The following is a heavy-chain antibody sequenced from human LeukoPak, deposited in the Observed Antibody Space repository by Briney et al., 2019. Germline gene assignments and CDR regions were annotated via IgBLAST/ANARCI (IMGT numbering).Heavy chain of an antibody. V-gene: IGHV3-33*01. CDR2: IWYDGSNE. Sequence: GGSLRLSCAASGFTFSRYGRHWVRQAPDKGLEWVTVIWYDGSNENYADFVKGRFTISRDNSKNTLYLQMNSLRAEDTAVYYCVRNTVTDDGFDIWGQGTMVTVSP. CDR3: VRNTVTDDGFDI. D-gene: IGHD4-17*01. CDR1: GFTFSRYG. J-gene: IGHJ3*02.